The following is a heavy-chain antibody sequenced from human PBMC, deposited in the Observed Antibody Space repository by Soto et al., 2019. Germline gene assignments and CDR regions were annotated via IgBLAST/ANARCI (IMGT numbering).Heavy chain of an antibody. CDR2: VTGSGGST. Sequence: PGGSLRLSCAASGFTFSNYAMTWVRQTPGKGLEWVSSVTGSGGSTYYADSVKGRFTISRDNSKNALYLQMNSLRAEDTAVYYCAKAPLTGTTLCWFDPWGQGTLVTAPQ. CDR3: AKAPLTGTTLCWFDP. V-gene: IGHV3-23*01. CDR1: GFTFSNYA. J-gene: IGHJ5*02. D-gene: IGHD1-7*01.